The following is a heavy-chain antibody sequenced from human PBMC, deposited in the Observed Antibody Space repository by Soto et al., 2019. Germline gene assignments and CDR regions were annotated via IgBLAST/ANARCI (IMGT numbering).Heavy chain of an antibody. Sequence: QVQLQQWGAGLLKPSEGLSITCAVYGGSFSGYYGSRIGQPPGKGVEWIGEINHSGSTNYNPSLKSRVTISVDTSKNQFSLKLSSVTAADTAVYYCARGKSFRHGMDVWGQGTTVTVSS. V-gene: IGHV4-34*02. CDR2: INHSGST. J-gene: IGHJ6*02. CDR1: GGSFSGYY. CDR3: ARGKSFRHGMDV. D-gene: IGHD1-26*01.